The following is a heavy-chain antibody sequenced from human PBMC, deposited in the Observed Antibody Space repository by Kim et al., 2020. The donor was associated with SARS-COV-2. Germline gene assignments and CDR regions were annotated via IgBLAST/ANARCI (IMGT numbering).Heavy chain of an antibody. Sequence: YAQGFTGRFVFSLDTSVSTAYLQISSLKAEDTAVYYCASSMVRGVTEFDPWGQGTLVTVSS. V-gene: IGHV7-4-1*02. CDR3: ASSMVRGVTEFDP. J-gene: IGHJ5*02. D-gene: IGHD3-10*01.